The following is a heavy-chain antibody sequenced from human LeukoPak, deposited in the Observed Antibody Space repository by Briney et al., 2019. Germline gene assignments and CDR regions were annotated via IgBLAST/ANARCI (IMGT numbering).Heavy chain of an antibody. J-gene: IGHJ4*02. CDR1: GYSFNNYW. CDR2: IYPGDSDV. D-gene: IGHD5-12*01. Sequence: GESLKISCKGSGYSFNNYWIGWVRQMPGKGLEWMGIIYPGDSDVIYSPSFQGQVTISADKSINTAYLQWTSLRASDTAMYYCARQWDIVTTILGRGYFDYWGQGTLVTVSS. V-gene: IGHV5-51*01. CDR3: ARQWDIVTTILGRGYFDY.